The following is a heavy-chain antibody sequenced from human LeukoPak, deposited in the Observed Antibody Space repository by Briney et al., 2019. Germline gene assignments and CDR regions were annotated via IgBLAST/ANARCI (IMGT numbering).Heavy chain of an antibody. CDR3: ARHSSGWYLDDY. J-gene: IGHJ4*02. CDR2: IIPIFGTA. V-gene: IGHV1-69*05. D-gene: IGHD6-19*01. CDR1: GGTFSSYA. Sequence: ASVKVPCKASGGTFSSYAISWVRQAPGQGLEWMGGIIPIFGTANYAQKFQGRVTTTTDESTSTAYMELSSLRSEDTAVYYCARHSSGWYLDDYWGQGTLVTVSS.